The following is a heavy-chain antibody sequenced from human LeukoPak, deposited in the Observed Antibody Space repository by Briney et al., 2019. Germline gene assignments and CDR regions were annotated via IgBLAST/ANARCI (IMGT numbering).Heavy chain of an antibody. J-gene: IGHJ4*02. V-gene: IGHV3-7*01. CDR1: GITFSSYW. CDR2: IKQDGSEK. CDR3: ARVGRWLRFLFDY. Sequence: GGSLRLSCAASGITFSSYWMSWVRQAPGKGLEWVANIKQDGSEKYYVDAVKGRFTISRDNAKNSLYLQMNSLRAEDTAVYYCARVGRWLRFLFDYWGQGTLVTVSS. D-gene: IGHD5-12*01.